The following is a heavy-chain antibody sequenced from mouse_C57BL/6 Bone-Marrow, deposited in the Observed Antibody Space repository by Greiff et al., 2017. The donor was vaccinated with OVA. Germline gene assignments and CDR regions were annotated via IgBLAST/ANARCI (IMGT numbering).Heavy chain of an antibody. V-gene: IGHV1-64*01. D-gene: IGHD1-1*01. CDR1: GYTFTSYW. Sequence: QVQLKQPGAELVKPGASVKLSCKASGYTFTSYWMHWVKQRPGQGLEWIGMIHPNSGSTNYNEKFKSKATLTVDKSSSTAYMQLSSLTSEDSAVYYGARGRREYYGSSFAMDYWGKGTSVTVAS. CDR3: ARGRREYYGSSFAMDY. J-gene: IGHJ4*01. CDR2: IHPNSGST.